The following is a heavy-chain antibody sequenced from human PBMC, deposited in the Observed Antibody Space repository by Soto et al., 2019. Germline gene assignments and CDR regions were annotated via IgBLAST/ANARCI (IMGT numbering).Heavy chain of an antibody. CDR1: YVSVTNFF. Sequence: QVRLQESGPGLVKPSETLSLTCNVSYVSVTNFFWSWIRQPPGKGLEWIGFISYSGRTDSNPSLRSGVSISLDTSKNESSRKLRSVTAPDTAVYYCARHYGDNDSGLDHWGQGTLVTVSS. CDR2: ISYSGRT. D-gene: IGHD4-17*01. J-gene: IGHJ4*02. V-gene: IGHV4-59*08. CDR3: ARHYGDNDSGLDH.